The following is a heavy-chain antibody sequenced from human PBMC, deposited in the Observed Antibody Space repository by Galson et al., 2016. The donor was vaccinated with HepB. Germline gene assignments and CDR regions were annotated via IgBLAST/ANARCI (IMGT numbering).Heavy chain of an antibody. CDR3: ARHPRGGAYPCYYYGMDV. D-gene: IGHD3-10*01. V-gene: IGHV5-51*01. Sequence: QSGAEVKKPGESLKISCRASGYTFWTYWIAWVRQMPGKGLEWMGIIYPGDSDIRYSPSFQGQVTISADKSISTAYLEWRSLKASDTAMYYCARHPRGGAYPCYYYGMDVWGQGTTVTVSS. J-gene: IGHJ6*02. CDR2: IYPGDSDI. CDR1: GYTFWTYW.